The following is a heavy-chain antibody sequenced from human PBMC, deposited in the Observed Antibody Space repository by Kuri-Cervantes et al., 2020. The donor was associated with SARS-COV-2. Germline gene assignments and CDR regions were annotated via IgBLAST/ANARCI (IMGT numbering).Heavy chain of an antibody. CDR3: ARLGSGWPQDY. V-gene: IGHV4-38-2*01. CDR2: IYHSGST. CDR1: GYSISSGYY. Sequence: GSLRLSCAVSGYSISSGYYWGWIRQPPGKGLEWIGSIYHSGSTYYNPSLKSRVTISVDTSKNQFSLKLSSVTAADTAVYYCARLGSGWPQDYWGQGTLVTVSS. D-gene: IGHD6-19*01. J-gene: IGHJ4*02.